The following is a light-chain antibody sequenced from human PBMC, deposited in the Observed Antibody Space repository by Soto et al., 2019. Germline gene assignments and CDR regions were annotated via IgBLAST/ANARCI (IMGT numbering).Light chain of an antibody. V-gene: IGKV1-39*01. CDR3: QQSYNTPRT. Sequence: DIQMTQSPSSLSASVGERVTITCRASQSIDKYLNWFQQKQGKAPKLLIYLASSLQSGVPSRFSGSGSGTDFTLTISSLQPEDFATYYCQQSYNTPRTFGQGTKVGIK. CDR2: LAS. J-gene: IGKJ1*01. CDR1: QSIDKY.